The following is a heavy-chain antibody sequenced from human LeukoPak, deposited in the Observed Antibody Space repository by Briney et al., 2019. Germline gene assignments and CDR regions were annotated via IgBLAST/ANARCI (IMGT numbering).Heavy chain of an antibody. CDR2: ISGSVGTI. D-gene: IGHD2-8*01. J-gene: IGHJ5*02. CDR1: GFTFSDYS. CDR3: ARGPRLYCNNGVCVDNFVP. Sequence: PRGSLRLSCAASGFTFSDYSMSWIRQAPGKGREWVSYISGSVGTIYYADSVNGRFTISRDNAKSSLFLQMRSLRGEDTAVYYCARGPRLYCNNGVCVDNFVPWGQGILVSVSS. V-gene: IGHV3-11*01.